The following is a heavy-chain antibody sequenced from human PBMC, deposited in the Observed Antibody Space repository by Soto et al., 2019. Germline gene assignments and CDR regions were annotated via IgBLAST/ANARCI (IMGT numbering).Heavy chain of an antibody. V-gene: IGHV3-30*03. Sequence: PGGSLRLSCAASGFTFSSYGMRWVRQAPGKGLEWVAVISYDGSNKYYADSVKGRFTISRDNSKNTLYLQMNSLRAEDTAVYYCARGYCSSTSCSHAFDIWGQGTVLTVSS. J-gene: IGHJ3*02. CDR1: GFTFSSYG. CDR2: ISYDGSNK. D-gene: IGHD2-2*01. CDR3: ARGYCSSTSCSHAFDI.